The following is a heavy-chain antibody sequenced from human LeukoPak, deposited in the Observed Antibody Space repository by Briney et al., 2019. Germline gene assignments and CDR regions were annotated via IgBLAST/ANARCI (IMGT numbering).Heavy chain of an antibody. CDR1: GVTFSSYA. J-gene: IGHJ6*04. Sequence: GGSLRLSCAASGVTFSSYARRWVRQAPGKGLEYVSAISSNGGSTYYAYSVRGRFTISRNNSKNTLYLQMSSLRAEDTAVYYCVRQHSTMVRGVIRYSGMDVWGTG. D-gene: IGHD3-10*01. CDR2: ISSNGGST. CDR3: VRQHSTMVRGVIRYSGMDV. V-gene: IGHV3-64D*06.